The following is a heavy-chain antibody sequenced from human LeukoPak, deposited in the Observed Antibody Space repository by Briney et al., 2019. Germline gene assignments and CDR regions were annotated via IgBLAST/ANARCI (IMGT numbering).Heavy chain of an antibody. J-gene: IGHJ4*02. D-gene: IGHD1-26*01. CDR1: GFTFSSYG. Sequence: GGSLRLSCAASGFTFSSYGMHWVRQAPGKGLEWVAVIWYDGSNKYYADSVKGRFTISRDNSKNTLYLQMNSLRAEDTAVYYCAKGRASIVGANTKWGQGTLVTVSS. V-gene: IGHV3-33*06. CDR2: IWYDGSNK. CDR3: AKGRASIVGANTK.